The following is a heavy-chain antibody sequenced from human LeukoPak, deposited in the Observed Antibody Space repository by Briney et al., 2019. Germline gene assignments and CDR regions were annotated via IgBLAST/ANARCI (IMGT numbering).Heavy chain of an antibody. CDR1: GYTFTSYY. J-gene: IGHJ6*03. CDR3: ARGQQLVESYYYMDV. CDR2: INPNSGGT. V-gene: IGHV1-2*02. D-gene: IGHD6-13*01. Sequence: GASVKVSCKASGYTFTSYYIHWVRQAPGQGLEWMGWINPNSGGTNYAQKFQGRVTMTRDTSITTAYMELSRLRSDDTAVYHCARGQQLVESYYYMDVWVKGTTVTVSS.